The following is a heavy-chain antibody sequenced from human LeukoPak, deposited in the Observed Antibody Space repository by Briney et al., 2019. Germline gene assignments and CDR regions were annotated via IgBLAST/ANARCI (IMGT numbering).Heavy chain of an antibody. V-gene: IGHV1-69*05. Sequence: SVKVSCKASGGTFSSYAISWVRQAPGQGLEWMGGIIPIFGTANYAQKFQGRVTITTDESTSTAYMELSSLRSEDTAVYYCASPILGGGIVVVTPGAFDIWGQGTMVTVSS. CDR3: ASPILGGGIVVVTPGAFDI. J-gene: IGHJ3*02. CDR1: GGTFSSYA. D-gene: IGHD2-21*02. CDR2: IIPIFGTA.